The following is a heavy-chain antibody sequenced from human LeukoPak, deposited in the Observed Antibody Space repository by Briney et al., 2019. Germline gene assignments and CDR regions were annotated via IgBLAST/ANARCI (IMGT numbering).Heavy chain of an antibody. Sequence: PGGSLRLSCAASGFKFSNYPMHWVRQAPGKGLEWVAVTSYDESHKYYADSVKGRFTISRDTANNTLYLQMNSLRAEDTAVYYCARDPHRGLYYYYYMDVWGKGTTVTVSS. CDR3: ARDPHRGLYYYYYMDV. V-gene: IGHV3-30*19. CDR1: GFKFSNYP. CDR2: TSYDESHK. J-gene: IGHJ6*03. D-gene: IGHD3-16*01.